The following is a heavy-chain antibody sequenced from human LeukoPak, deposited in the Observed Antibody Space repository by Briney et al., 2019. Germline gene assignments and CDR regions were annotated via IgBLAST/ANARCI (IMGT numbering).Heavy chain of an antibody. CDR1: GGSLSSYY. J-gene: IGHJ4*02. Sequence: PSETLSLTCTVSGGSLSSYYWSWIRQPPGKGLEWIGYIYYSGSTNYNPSLKSRVTISVDTSKNQFSLKLSSVTAADTAVYYCARGGEWTNDHPFDYWGQGTLVTASS. CDR2: IYYSGST. V-gene: IGHV4-59*01. D-gene: IGHD3-16*01. CDR3: ARGGEWTNDHPFDY.